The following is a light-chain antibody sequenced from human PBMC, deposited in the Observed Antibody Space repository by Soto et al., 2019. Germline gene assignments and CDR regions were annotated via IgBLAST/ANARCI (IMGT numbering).Light chain of an antibody. Sequence: DIQMTQSPSTLSASVGDRVTISCRASQSISYWLAWYQQKPGKAPKLLIYDSSILESGVPSRFSGSGSETEFTLTISGLQPDDFATYYCQQYNNYSYSFGQGIKLEIK. CDR2: DSS. CDR3: QQYNNYSYS. CDR1: QSISYW. J-gene: IGKJ2*01. V-gene: IGKV1-5*01.